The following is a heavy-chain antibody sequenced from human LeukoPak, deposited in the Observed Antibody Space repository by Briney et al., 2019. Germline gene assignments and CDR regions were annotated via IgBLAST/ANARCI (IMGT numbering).Heavy chain of an antibody. CDR2: ISGSGGST. CDR3: ASLAGGAQNPRFDY. V-gene: IGHV3-23*01. J-gene: IGHJ4*02. D-gene: IGHD4-23*01. CDR1: GFNYSSYT. Sequence: GGSLRLSCAASGFNYSSYTMNWVRQAPGMGLEWVSAISGSGGSTYYADSVKGRFTISRDNSKNTLYLQMNSLRAEDTAVYYCASLAGGAQNPRFDYWGQGTLVTVSS.